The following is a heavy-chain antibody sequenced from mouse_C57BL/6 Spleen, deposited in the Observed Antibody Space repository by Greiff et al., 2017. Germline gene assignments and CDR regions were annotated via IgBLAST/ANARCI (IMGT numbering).Heavy chain of an antibody. Sequence: EVQLQESGAELVRPGASVKLSCTASGFNITDYYMHWVKQRPEQGLEWIGRIDPEDGDTEYAPKFQGKATLTADTSSNTAYLQLSSLTAEDAAVYYCTTLYDDDLDFEGWGTGTTVTVSS. CDR3: TTLYDDDLDFEG. CDR2: IDPEDGDT. V-gene: IGHV14-1*01. CDR1: GFNITDYY. D-gene: IGHD2-4*01. J-gene: IGHJ1*03.